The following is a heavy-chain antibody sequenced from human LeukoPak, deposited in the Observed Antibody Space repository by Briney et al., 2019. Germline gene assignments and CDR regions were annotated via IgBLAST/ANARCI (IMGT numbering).Heavy chain of an antibody. V-gene: IGHV3-23*01. J-gene: IGHJ4*02. Sequence: GGSLRLSCAASGFTLSNYALTWVRQAPGKGLEWVSAISASGDSTYYAASVKGRFTLSRDNSKNMLYLQMNSLRAEDTSIYYCATCSGGTTYQPIDHWGQGVLVTVSS. D-gene: IGHD2-15*01. CDR2: ISASGDST. CDR3: ATCSGGTTYQPIDH. CDR1: GFTLSNYA.